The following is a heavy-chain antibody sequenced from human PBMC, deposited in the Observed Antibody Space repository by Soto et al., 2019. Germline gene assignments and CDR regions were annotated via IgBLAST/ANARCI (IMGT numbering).Heavy chain of an antibody. D-gene: IGHD6-13*01. CDR1: GDSVDQSY. CDR3: ASRGSSSWSDY. J-gene: IGHJ4*02. Sequence: PSETLSLTCTVSGDSVDQSYWSWIRQSPGKRMEWIGYINHRGSSNYNPSLKSRVTISVDTSKNQFSLKLSSVTAADTAVYYCASRGSSSWSDYWGQGTLVTVSS. CDR2: INHRGSS. V-gene: IGHV4-59*02.